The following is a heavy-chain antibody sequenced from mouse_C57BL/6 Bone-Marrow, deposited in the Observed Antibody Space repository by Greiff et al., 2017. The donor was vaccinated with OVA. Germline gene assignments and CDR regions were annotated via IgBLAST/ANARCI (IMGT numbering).Heavy chain of an antibody. CDR1: GFSLTSYG. J-gene: IGHJ4*01. V-gene: IGHV2-2*01. CDR3: ASVDYYAMDY. Sequence: VQGVESGPGLVQPSQSLSITCTVSGFSLTSYGVHWVRQSPGKGLEWLGVIWSGGSTDYNAAFISRLSISKDNSKSQVFFKMNSLQADDTAIYYCASVDYYAMDYWGQGTSVTVSS. CDR2: IWSGGST.